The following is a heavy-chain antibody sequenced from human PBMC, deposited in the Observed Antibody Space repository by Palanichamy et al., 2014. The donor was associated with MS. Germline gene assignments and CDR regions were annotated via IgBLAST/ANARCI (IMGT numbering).Heavy chain of an antibody. CDR2: LLDTGNT. CDR1: GDSMSSSRYY. V-gene: IGHV4-39*01. J-gene: IGHJ4*02. D-gene: IGHD3-22*01. CDR3: VRNYYDGSGYFY. Sequence: QLQESGPGLAKPSETMSLTCTVSGDSMSSSRYYWGWIRQPPGKGLEWIGSLLDTGNTHYNPSLRSRVAIFLDTSKSQLSLKFNSVTAADTAVYYCVRNYYDGSGYFYWGQGTLVTVSS.